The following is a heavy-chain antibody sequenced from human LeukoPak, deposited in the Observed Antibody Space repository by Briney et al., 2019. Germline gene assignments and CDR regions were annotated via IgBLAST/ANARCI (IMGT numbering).Heavy chain of an antibody. Sequence: SETLSLTCTVSGGSISNYYWSWIRQPPGKGLEWIGYIYNFGSTNYNPSLKSRVTISVDTSKNQFSLKLSSVTAADTAVYYCAREGDIVVVPAAHTYFDYWGQGTLATVSS. D-gene: IGHD2-2*01. CDR2: IYNFGST. CDR3: AREGDIVVVPAAHTYFDY. V-gene: IGHV4-4*08. CDR1: GGSISNYY. J-gene: IGHJ4*02.